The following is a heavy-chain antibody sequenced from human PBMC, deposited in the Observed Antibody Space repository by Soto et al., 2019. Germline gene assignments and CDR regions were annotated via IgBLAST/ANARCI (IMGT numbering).Heavy chain of an antibody. CDR3: AKDRGNSNPSEFDY. J-gene: IGHJ4*02. V-gene: IGHV3-21*01. CDR2: ISSSSSFI. CDR1: GFSFSTYS. Sequence: EVQLVESGGDLVKPGGFLRLSCAASGFSFSTYSMNWVRQAPGKGLEWVSSISSSSSFIYYADSVKGRFTISRDNAKNSLFLQMNSLRAEDTAVYYCAKDRGNSNPSEFDYWGQGTLVTVSS. D-gene: IGHD4-4*01.